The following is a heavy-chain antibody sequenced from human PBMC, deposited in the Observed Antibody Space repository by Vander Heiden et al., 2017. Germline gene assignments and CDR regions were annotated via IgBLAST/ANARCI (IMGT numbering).Heavy chain of an antibody. CDR1: GFTFRSYG. J-gene: IGHJ3*01. V-gene: IGHV3-33*01. Sequence: QLVESGGGVVQPGTSLRLSCVASGFTFRSYGMHWVRQAPGKGLEWVAVIWYDESKTYYEDSVKGRFTISRDNFKDTLYLEMNSLRAEDSAVYWCARGGSHTHTDGFSFWGQGTMVSVS. CDR2: IWYDESKT. D-gene: IGHD1-26*01. CDR3: ARGGSHTHTDGFSF.